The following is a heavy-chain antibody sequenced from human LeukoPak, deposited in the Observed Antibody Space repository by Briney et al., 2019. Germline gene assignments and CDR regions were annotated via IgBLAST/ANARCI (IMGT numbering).Heavy chain of an antibody. Sequence: PGGSLRLSCAASGFTFSSYSMNWVRQAPGKGLEWVSAISGSGGSTYYADSVKGRFTISRDNSKNTLYLQMNSLRAEDTAVYYCAKDLTAVAGLFDYWGQGTLVTVSS. J-gene: IGHJ4*02. CDR3: AKDLTAVAGLFDY. CDR1: GFTFSSYS. V-gene: IGHV3-23*01. D-gene: IGHD6-19*01. CDR2: ISGSGGST.